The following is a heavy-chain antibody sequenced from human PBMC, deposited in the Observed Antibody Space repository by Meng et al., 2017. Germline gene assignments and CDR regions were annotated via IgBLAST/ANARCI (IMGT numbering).Heavy chain of an antibody. CDR3: ASRVAYYYDSSGYYKNWYFDL. D-gene: IGHD3-22*01. V-gene: IGHV1-69*02. CDR2: IIPILGIA. Sequence: VQLGESGAEVKKPGSSVKVSCKASGGTFSSYTISWVRQAPGQGLEWMGRIIPILGIANYAQKFQGRVTITADKSTSTAYMELSSLRSEDTAVYYCASRVAYYYDSSGYYKNWYFDLWGRGTLVTVSS. J-gene: IGHJ2*01. CDR1: GGTFSSYT.